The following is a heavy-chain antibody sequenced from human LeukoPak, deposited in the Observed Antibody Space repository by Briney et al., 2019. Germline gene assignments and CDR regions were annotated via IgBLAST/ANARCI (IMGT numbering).Heavy chain of an antibody. J-gene: IGHJ3*02. CDR1: GFTFSSYS. CDR3: ARGGLNFDAFDI. D-gene: IGHD1-7*01. CDR2: IGSRSAYT. Sequence: GGSLRLSCAASGFTFSSYSMNWVRQAPGKGMEWVSSIGSRSAYTYYADSVKGRFTISRDNTKNSLYLQMNSLRAGDTAVYYCARGGLNFDAFDIWGQGTMVTVSS. V-gene: IGHV3-21*01.